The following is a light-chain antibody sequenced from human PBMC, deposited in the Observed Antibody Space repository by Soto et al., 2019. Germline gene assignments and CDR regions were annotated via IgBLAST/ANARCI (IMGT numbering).Light chain of an antibody. CDR1: QGISNY. Sequence: DIQMTQSPSSLSASVGDRVTITCRASQGISNYLAWYQQKPGKVPKLLIYAASTLQSGVPSRFSGSGSGTDFTLTTSSLQPEDVATYYCQKYNSALGVTFGPGTKVDIK. CDR3: QKYNSALGVT. J-gene: IGKJ3*01. V-gene: IGKV1-27*01. CDR2: AAS.